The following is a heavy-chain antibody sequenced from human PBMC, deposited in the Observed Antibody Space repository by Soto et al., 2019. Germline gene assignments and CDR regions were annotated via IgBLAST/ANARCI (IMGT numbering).Heavy chain of an antibody. CDR1: GFTFSSYA. CDR2: ISGSGGST. V-gene: IGHV3-23*01. Sequence: EVQLLESGGGLVQPGGSLRLSCAASGFTFSSYAMSWVRQAPGKGLEWVSAISGSGGSTYYADSVKGRFTISRDNSKNTLYLQMNSLRAEDTAVYYCAKAPSYYDSSGYYSDHFDYWGQGTLVTVSS. D-gene: IGHD3-22*01. J-gene: IGHJ4*02. CDR3: AKAPSYYDSSGYYSDHFDY.